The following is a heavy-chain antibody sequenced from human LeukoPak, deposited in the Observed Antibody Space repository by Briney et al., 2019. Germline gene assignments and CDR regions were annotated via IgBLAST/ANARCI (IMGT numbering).Heavy chain of an antibody. V-gene: IGHV1-46*01. D-gene: IGHD1-26*01. Sequence: ASVKVSCKASGYTSTSYYMHWVRQAPGEGLEWMGIINPSGGSTSYAQKFQGRVTMTRDMSTSTVYMELSSLRAEDTAVYYCAREGTWSYYYDYWGQGTLVTVSS. CDR3: AREGTWSYYYDY. CDR1: GYTSTSYY. J-gene: IGHJ4*02. CDR2: INPSGGST.